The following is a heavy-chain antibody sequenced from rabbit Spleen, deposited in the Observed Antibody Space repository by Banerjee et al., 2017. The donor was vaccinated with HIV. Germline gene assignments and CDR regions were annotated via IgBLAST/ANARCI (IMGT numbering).Heavy chain of an antibody. Sequence: QEQLVESGGGLVKPGASRTLTCTASGFSFSNKAVMCWVRQTPGKGLEWIACINVVTGKAVYASWAKGRFTFSKTSSTTVTLQMTSLTAADTATYFCARDLDSVIGWNFGWWGPGTLVTVS. D-gene: IGHD1-1*01. J-gene: IGHJ4*01. CDR3: ARDLDSVIGWNFGW. CDR2: INVVTGKA. CDR1: GFSFSNKAV. V-gene: IGHV1S45*01.